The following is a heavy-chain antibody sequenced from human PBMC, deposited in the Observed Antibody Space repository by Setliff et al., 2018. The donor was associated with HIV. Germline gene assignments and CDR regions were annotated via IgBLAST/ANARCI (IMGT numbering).Heavy chain of an antibody. CDR1: GGSISSHY. J-gene: IGHJ6*03. CDR3: ARGLSIFGVATPGFYSFMDV. CDR2: IYYSGST. D-gene: IGHD3-3*01. Sequence: PSETLSLTCAVYGGSISSHYWSWIRQPPGKGLEWIGYIYYSGSTNYNPSLKSRVTISVDTSKNQFSLKLNSVTAADTAVYYCARGLSIFGVATPGFYSFMDVWGKGTTVTVSS. V-gene: IGHV4-59*11.